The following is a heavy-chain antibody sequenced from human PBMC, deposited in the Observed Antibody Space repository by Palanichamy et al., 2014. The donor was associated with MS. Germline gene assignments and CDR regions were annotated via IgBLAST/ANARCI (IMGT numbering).Heavy chain of an antibody. CDR3: ARNNLGYCTNGVCRNWFDP. V-gene: IGHV3-33*01. D-gene: IGHD2-8*01. J-gene: IGHJ5*02. CDR1: GFTFSSYG. Sequence: LVEVWGRRGPAWRSLRLSCAASGFTFSSYGMHWVRQAPGKGLEWVAVIWYDGSSKYYADSVKGRFTISRDNSKNTLYLQMNSLRAEDTAVYYCARNNLGYCTNGVCRNWFDPWGQGTLVTVSS. CDR2: IWYDGSSK.